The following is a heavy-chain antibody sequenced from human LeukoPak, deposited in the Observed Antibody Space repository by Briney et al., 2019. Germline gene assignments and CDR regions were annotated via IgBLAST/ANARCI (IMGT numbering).Heavy chain of an antibody. CDR2: INTDGSST. CDR1: GFTFGSYW. Sequence: AGGSLRLSCAASGFTFGSYWMHWVRQAPGKGLVWVSRINTDGSSTSDADSVRGRVTISRDNAKNTLYLQMNSLSADDTAVYYCARAGYCSGGSCYFDYWGQGTQVIVSS. D-gene: IGHD2-15*01. CDR3: ARAGYCSGGSCYFDY. J-gene: IGHJ4*02. V-gene: IGHV3-74*01.